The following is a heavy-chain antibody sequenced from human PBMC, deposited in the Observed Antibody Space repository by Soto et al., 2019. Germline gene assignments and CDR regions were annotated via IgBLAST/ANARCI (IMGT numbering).Heavy chain of an antibody. CDR3: ASLHYGAASYCIAGYRFDP. Sequence: SETLPRTCTVSGGSTISTSSYWDWIRQPPGKGLEWIGSIHYSGITYYNPSLKSRVTISVDTSKNQFSLKLSSVTVQDTAVYYCASLHYGAASYCIAGYRFDPRG. V-gene: IGHV4-39*01. CDR1: GGSTISTSSY. D-gene: IGHD3-10*01. CDR2: IHYSGIT. J-gene: IGHJ5*02.